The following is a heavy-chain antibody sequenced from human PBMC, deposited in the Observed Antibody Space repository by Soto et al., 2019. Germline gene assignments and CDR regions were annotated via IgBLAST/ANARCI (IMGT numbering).Heavy chain of an antibody. Sequence: QVQLVESGGGVVQPGRSLRLSCAASGFTFSSYAMHWVRQAPGKGLEWVAVISYDGSNKYYADYVKGRFTICRDNSKNTLYLQMNSLRAEDTAVYYCARDPGPITVVVAATPFFDLWGRGTLVTVSS. CDR1: GFTFSSYA. CDR2: ISYDGSNK. D-gene: IGHD2-15*01. J-gene: IGHJ2*01. CDR3: ARDPGPITVVVAATPFFDL. V-gene: IGHV3-30-3*01.